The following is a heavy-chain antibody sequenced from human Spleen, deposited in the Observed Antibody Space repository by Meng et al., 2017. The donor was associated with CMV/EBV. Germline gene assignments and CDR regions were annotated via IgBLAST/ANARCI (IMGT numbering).Heavy chain of an antibody. CDR1: GFTFSRYT. CDR2: ISGSGGST. CDR3: ARGFGASTEDFDY. D-gene: IGHD3-3*01. V-gene: IGHV3-23*01. Sequence: GESLKISCAASGFTFSRYTMSWVRQAPGKGLEWVSVISGSGGSTYYADSVKGRFTISRDNAKNSLYLQMHSLRAEDTAVYYCARGFGASTEDFDYWGQGTLVTVSS. J-gene: IGHJ4*02.